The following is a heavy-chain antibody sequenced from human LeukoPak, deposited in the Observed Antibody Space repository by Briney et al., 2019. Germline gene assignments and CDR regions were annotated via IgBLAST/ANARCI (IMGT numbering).Heavy chain of an antibody. D-gene: IGHD2-21*02. CDR2: ISWNSDSI. CDR1: GFIIYDYV. J-gene: IGHJ6*03. CDR3: AKGALGGDPNYSYMDV. Sequence: GGSLRLSCAASGFIIYDYVMHWVRHAPGQGLEWVSGISWNSDSIGYADSVKGRFTISRDNAKNSLYLQMNSLRAEDMALYYCAKGALGGDPNYSYMDVWGKGTTVTVSS. V-gene: IGHV3-9*03.